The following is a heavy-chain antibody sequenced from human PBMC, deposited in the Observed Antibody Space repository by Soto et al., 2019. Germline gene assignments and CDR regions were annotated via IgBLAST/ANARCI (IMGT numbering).Heavy chain of an antibody. CDR2: IHSDGSST. CDR1: GFTFSRFW. D-gene: IGHD1-26*01. J-gene: IGHJ3*02. CDR3: IRDFGEVGSTAAFDI. V-gene: IGHV3-74*01. Sequence: GGSLRLSCAASGFTFSRFWMHWVRQVPGKGLVWVAHIHSDGSSTSYADFVKGRFTISRDNAKNTVYLQMNSLRAEDTAMYYCIRDFGEVGSTAAFDIWGHGTMVTVSS.